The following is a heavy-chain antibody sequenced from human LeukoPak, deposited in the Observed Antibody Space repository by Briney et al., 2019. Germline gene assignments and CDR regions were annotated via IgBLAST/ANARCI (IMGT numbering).Heavy chain of an antibody. J-gene: IGHJ4*02. CDR3: AKDSGSYYFDH. Sequence: SVKGRFTISRDSATNSLYLQMNSVRVDDTAVYYCAKDSGSYYFDHWGQGTLVTVSS. D-gene: IGHD3-22*01. V-gene: IGHV3-21*06.